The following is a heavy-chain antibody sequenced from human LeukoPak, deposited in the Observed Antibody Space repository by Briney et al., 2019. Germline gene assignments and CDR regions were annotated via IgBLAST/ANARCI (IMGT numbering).Heavy chain of an antibody. D-gene: IGHD5-12*01. Sequence: GGSLRLSCSASGFNIKSAAMNWVRQAPGKGLEWVSTIGSAGTDTYYPDSVEGRSTISRDTSRNALYLQVDSLRAEDAAVYYCARDQGGYPDYWGQGALVTVSS. CDR2: IGSAGTDT. CDR1: GFNIKSAA. J-gene: IGHJ4*02. CDR3: ARDQGGYPDY. V-gene: IGHV3-23*01.